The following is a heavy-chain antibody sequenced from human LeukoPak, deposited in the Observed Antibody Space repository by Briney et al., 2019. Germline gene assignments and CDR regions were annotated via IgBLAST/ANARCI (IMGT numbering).Heavy chain of an antibody. CDR2: ISYDGSNK. J-gene: IGHJ4*02. D-gene: IGHD3-3*01. V-gene: IGHV3-30*03. CDR1: GFTFSSYG. Sequence: QSGGSLRLSCAASGFTFSSYGMHWVRQAPGKGLEWVAVISYDGSNKYYADSVKGRFTISRDNSKNTLYLQMNSLRAEDTAVYYCARPGHDFWSGYYLDYWGQGTLVTVSS. CDR3: ARPGHDFWSGYYLDY.